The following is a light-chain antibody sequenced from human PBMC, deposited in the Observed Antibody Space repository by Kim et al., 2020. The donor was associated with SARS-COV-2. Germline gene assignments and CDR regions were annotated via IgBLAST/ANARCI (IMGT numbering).Light chain of an antibody. CDR2: RDN. Sequence: PGQRVTLSCSGSGPNMGNHYVYWYQQVPGTAPKLLIYRDNQRPSGVPDRFSGSKSGTSASLAISGLRSEDEADYYCAAWDDNLSGLFGGGTQLTVL. V-gene: IGLV1-47*01. CDR1: GPNMGNHY. CDR3: AAWDDNLSGL. J-gene: IGLJ3*02.